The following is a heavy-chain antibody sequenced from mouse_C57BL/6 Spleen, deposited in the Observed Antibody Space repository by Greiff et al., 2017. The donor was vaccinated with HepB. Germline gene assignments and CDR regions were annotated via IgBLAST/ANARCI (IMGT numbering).Heavy chain of an antibody. V-gene: IGHV1-82*01. D-gene: IGHD2-4*01. J-gene: IGHJ1*03. Sequence: VKLQQSGPELVKPGASVKISCKASGYAFSSSWMNWVKQRPGKGLEWIGRIYPGDGDTNYNGKFKGKATLTADKSSSTAYMQLSSLTSEDSAVYFCASEGYDYDLYWYFDVWGTGTTVTVSS. CDR2: IYPGDGDT. CDR3: ASEGYDYDLYWYFDV. CDR1: GYAFSSSW.